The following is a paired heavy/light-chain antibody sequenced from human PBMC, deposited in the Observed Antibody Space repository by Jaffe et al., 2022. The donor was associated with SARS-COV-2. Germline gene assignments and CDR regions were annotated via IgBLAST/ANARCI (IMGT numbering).Heavy chain of an antibody. CDR3: VKRPGTQWPLYYFDY. D-gene: IGHD6-19*01. V-gene: IGHV3-23*01. CDR1: GFTFNNYA. Sequence: EVQLLESGGGLVQPGGSLRLSCAASGFTFNNYAMSWVRQAPGKGLEWVSTMSGGSGFYTYYADSVKGRFTISRESSKSTLYLQMNTLRAEDTAVYYCVKRPGTQWPLYYFDYWGQGILVTVSS. CDR2: MSGGSGFYT. J-gene: IGHJ4*02.
Light chain of an antibody. J-gene: IGKJ2*01. CDR2: STS. CDR3: QQET. Sequence: EIVLTQSPGTLSLSPGERATLSCRASQSVNSDFLAWYQHKPGQSPRLLIYSTSRRATGVPDRFSGSGSGTDFTLTITRLEPEDFAVYYCQQETFGQGTKLEI. CDR1: QSVNSDF. V-gene: IGKV3-20*01.